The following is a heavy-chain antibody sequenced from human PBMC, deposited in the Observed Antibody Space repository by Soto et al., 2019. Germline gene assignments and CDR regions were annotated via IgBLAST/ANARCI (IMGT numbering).Heavy chain of an antibody. Sequence: QVLLVQSGAEVKKPGASVKVSCKASGYTFNSYGVSWVRQAPGQGLEWMGWISAYNGNTKYSQNLQGRVTMTIHTTTSSAYLEVRSLRSDDTAIYYCARYFWSGQLPFYFDQWGQGTLVTVSS. D-gene: IGHD3-3*01. V-gene: IGHV1-18*01. CDR2: ISAYNGNT. CDR3: ARYFWSGQLPFYFDQ. CDR1: GYTFNSYG. J-gene: IGHJ4*02.